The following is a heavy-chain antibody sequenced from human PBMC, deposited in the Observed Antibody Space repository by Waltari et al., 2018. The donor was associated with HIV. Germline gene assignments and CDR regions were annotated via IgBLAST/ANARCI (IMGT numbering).Heavy chain of an antibody. CDR3: ARDRGVGTIFGVVISPNLDGMDV. D-gene: IGHD3-3*01. Sequence: QVQLVESGGGVVQPGRSLRLSCAASGFTFSSYAMHWVRQAPGKGLEWLALISYDGSNKYYADSVKGRFTISRDNSKNTLYLQMNSLRAEDTAVYYCARDRGVGTIFGVVISPNLDGMDVWGQGTTVTVSS. CDR1: GFTFSSYA. J-gene: IGHJ6*02. V-gene: IGHV3-30*04. CDR2: ISYDGSNK.